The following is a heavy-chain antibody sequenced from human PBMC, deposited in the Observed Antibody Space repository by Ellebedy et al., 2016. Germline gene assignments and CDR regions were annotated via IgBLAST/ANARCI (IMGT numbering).Heavy chain of an antibody. Sequence: GGSLRLXXAASGFSVSDAWMNWVRQAPGKGPEWIGRIKSEVHGGTTDYAAPVKGRFIISRDNFKNTLYLQMNSLKTEDTAVYYCTTVRREWFKACWGQGTLVTVSS. CDR2: IKSEVHGGTT. CDR3: TTVRREWFKAC. V-gene: IGHV3-15*01. D-gene: IGHD3-3*01. CDR1: GFSVSDAW. J-gene: IGHJ4*02.